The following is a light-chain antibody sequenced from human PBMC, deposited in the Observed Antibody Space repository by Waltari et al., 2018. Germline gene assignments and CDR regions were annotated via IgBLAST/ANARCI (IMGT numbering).Light chain of an antibody. Sequence: EIVLTQSPGTLSLSPGERATLSCRASQSVSSSFLARYQQKPGQAPRLVIYGASSRATGIPDRFSGSGSGTDFTLTISRLEPEDFAVYFCQQYDDSPLFGQGTRVEIK. J-gene: IGKJ1*01. CDR3: QQYDDSPL. V-gene: IGKV3-20*01. CDR2: GAS. CDR1: QSVSSSF.